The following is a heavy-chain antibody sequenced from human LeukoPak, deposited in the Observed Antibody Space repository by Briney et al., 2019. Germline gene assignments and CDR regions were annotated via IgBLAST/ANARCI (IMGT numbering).Heavy chain of an antibody. D-gene: IGHD2-2*02. CDR1: GFTFSSYA. V-gene: IGHV3-23*01. CDR3: ANNLYSDCSSTSCYMDFDY. CDR2: ISGSGGST. Sequence: GGSLRFSCAASGFTFSSYAMSWVRQAPGKGLEWVSAISGSGGSTYYADSVKGRFTISRDNSKNTLYLQMNSLRAEDTAVYYCANNLYSDCSSTSCYMDFDYWGQGTLVTVSS. J-gene: IGHJ4*02.